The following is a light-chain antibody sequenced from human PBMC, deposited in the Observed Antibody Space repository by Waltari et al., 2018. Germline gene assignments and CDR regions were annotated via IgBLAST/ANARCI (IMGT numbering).Light chain of an antibody. Sequence: QSVLTQPPSVSAAPGQKVTISCSGSSSNIGTHYVSWYQQLPGTAPQLLISDNNQRPSGIPDRFPGTKSGTSATLGITGLQTGDEADYYCGTWDSSLSAGGVFGGGTKLTVL. J-gene: IGLJ3*02. V-gene: IGLV1-51*01. CDR2: DNN. CDR1: SSNIGTHY. CDR3: GTWDSSLSAGGV.